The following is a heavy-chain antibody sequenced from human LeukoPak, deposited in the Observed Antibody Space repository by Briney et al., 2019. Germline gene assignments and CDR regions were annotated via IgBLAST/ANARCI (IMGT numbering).Heavy chain of an antibody. D-gene: IGHD3-22*01. CDR3: AGPFDGSGYAFDY. CDR2: IRNNANNYAT. J-gene: IGHJ4*02. V-gene: IGHV3-73*01. Sequence: GGSLRLSCAASGFTFSDSAMHWVRQASGKGPEWVGRIRNNANNYATAYAASVKGRFTISRDDSKNTAYLQMNSLQTDDTAVYYCAGPFDGSGYAFDYWGRGTLVTVSS. CDR1: GFTFSDSA.